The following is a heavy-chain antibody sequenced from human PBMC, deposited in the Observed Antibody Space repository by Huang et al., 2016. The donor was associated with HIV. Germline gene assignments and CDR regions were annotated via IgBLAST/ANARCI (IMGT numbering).Heavy chain of an antibody. CDR1: GGTFSSWG. Sequence: QVQLVQSGAEVKKPGSSVKVSCRASGGTFSSWGISWVRQAPGQGREWMGGISPIFGTPNDAQKFQGRVTITADESTSTAYMELSSLRSEDTAVYYCARWEAAADNNWFDPWGQGTLVTVSS. CDR2: ISPIFGTP. V-gene: IGHV1-69*01. CDR3: ARWEAAADNNWFDP. J-gene: IGHJ5*02. D-gene: IGHD6-13*01.